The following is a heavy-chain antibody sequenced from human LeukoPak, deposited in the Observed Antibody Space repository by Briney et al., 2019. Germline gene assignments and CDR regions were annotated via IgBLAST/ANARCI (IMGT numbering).Heavy chain of an antibody. J-gene: IGHJ6*03. CDR3: ARGAVTDYYYYYMDV. CDR1: GYTFTSYY. V-gene: IGHV1-2*02. D-gene: IGHD2-21*02. CDR2: INPNSGGT. Sequence: GASVKVSCKASGYTFTSYYMHWVRQAPGQGLEWMGWINPNSGGTNYAQKFQGRVTMTRDTSISTAYMELSRLRSDDTAVYYCARGAVTDYYYYYMDVWGKGTTVTVSS.